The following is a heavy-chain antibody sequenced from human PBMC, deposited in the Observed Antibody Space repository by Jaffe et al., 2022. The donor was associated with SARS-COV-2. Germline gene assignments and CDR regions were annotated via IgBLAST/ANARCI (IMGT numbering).Heavy chain of an antibody. J-gene: IGHJ6*02. CDR1: GFTFSSYA. V-gene: IGHV3-64*05. CDR3: VKRGSSYSMDV. Sequence: EVQLVESGGGLVQPGGSLRLSCSVSGFTFSSYAMHWVRQAPGKGLEYVSGISGSGADTYYADSVKGRFTVSRDNYNNALYVQMSSLRVDDTAVYYCVKRGSSYSMDVWGQGTTVTVSS. CDR2: ISGSGADT.